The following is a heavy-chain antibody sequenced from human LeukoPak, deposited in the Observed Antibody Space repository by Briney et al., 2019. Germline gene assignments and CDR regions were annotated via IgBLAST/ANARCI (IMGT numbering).Heavy chain of an antibody. CDR2: IRYDGSNK. Sequence: GGSLRLSCAASGFTFSSYGMHWVRQAPGKGLEWVAFIRYDGSNKYYADSVKGRFTISRGNSKNTLYLQMNSLRAEDTAVYYCAKDGDYTFDYWGQGTLVTVSS. D-gene: IGHD4-17*01. CDR3: AKDGDYTFDY. V-gene: IGHV3-30*02. CDR1: GFTFSSYG. J-gene: IGHJ4*02.